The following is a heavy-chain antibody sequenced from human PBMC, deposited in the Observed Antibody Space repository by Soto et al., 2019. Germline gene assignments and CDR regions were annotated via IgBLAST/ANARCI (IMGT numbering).Heavy chain of an antibody. J-gene: IGHJ3*02. CDR1: GFTLSSYE. CDR3: TKEKSVMYSGYDAFDI. D-gene: IGHD5-12*01. Sequence: PGGSLRLSCAASGFTLSSYEMDWVRQAPGKGLEWVAYIISSGNIMYGESVMGRFTISRDNADNSLFLQMNSLTAEDTAVYYCTKEKSVMYSGYDAFDIWGRGTMVTVSS. V-gene: IGHV3-48*03. CDR2: IISSGNI.